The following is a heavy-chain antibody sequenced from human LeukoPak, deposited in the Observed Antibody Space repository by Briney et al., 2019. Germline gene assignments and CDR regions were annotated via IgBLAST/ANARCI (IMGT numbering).Heavy chain of an antibody. CDR1: GGSFSGYY. CDR2: INHSGST. D-gene: IGHD1-26*01. Sequence: PSETLSLTCAVYGGSFSGYYWSWIRQPPGKGLEWIGEINHSGSTNYNPSLKSRVTISVDTSKNQFSLKLSSVTAADTAVYYCARGLRWERKTFDYWGQGTLVTVSS. J-gene: IGHJ4*02. CDR3: ARGLRWERKTFDY. V-gene: IGHV4-34*01.